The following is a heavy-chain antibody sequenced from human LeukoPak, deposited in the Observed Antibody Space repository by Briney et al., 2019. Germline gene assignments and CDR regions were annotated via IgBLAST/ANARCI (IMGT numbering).Heavy chain of an antibody. Sequence: PRGSLRLSCAASGFTFSSYGMHWVRQAPGKGLEWVAFIRCDGSNKYYADSVKGRFTISRDNSKNTLYLQMNSLRAEDTAVYYCAKGLVVVAATPLQFDYWGQGTLVTVSS. CDR2: IRCDGSNK. V-gene: IGHV3-30*02. J-gene: IGHJ4*02. CDR3: AKGLVVVAATPLQFDY. CDR1: GFTFSSYG. D-gene: IGHD2-15*01.